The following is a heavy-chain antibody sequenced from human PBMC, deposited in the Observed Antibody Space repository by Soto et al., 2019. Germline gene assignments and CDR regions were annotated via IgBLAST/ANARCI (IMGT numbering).Heavy chain of an antibody. CDR1: GGSISSGGYS. J-gene: IGHJ5*02. CDR2: IYHSGST. V-gene: IGHV4-30-2*02. Sequence: SESLSLTCAVSGGSISSGGYSWSCIRQPPGKGLEWIGYIYHSGSTYYNPSLKSRVTISVERSKNQFSLKLSSVTAADTAVYYCARAITYYDFWSGLNCFDPWGQGSLVTVSS. CDR3: ARAITYYDFWSGLNCFDP. D-gene: IGHD3-3*01.